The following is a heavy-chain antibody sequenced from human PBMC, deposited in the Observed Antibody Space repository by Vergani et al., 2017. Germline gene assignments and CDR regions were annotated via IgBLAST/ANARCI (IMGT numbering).Heavy chain of an antibody. Sequence: VQLVESGGGVVQPGRSLRLSCAASGFTFSSYGMHWVRQAPGKGLEWVAVIWYDGSNKYYADSVKGRFTISRDNSKNTLYLQMNSLRAEDTALYYCARFQQLATFDYWGQGTLVTVSS. CDR2: IWYDGSNK. CDR1: GFTFSSYG. J-gene: IGHJ4*02. D-gene: IGHD6-13*01. V-gene: IGHV3-33*01. CDR3: ARFQQLATFDY.